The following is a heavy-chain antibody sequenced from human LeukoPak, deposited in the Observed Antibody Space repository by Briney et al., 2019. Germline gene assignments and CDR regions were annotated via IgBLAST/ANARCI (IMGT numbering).Heavy chain of an antibody. Sequence: AASVKVSCKASGYTFTSFTMHWVRQAPGQGLEWMGWINSGNGNTKYSQNFQGRVTITRDTSASTAYMELSSLRSEDTAVYYCASGYYSDGSGYSPADYWGQGTRVTVSS. CDR1: GYTFTSFT. CDR2: INSGNGNT. J-gene: IGHJ4*02. CDR3: ASGYYSDGSGYSPADY. D-gene: IGHD3-22*01. V-gene: IGHV1-3*01.